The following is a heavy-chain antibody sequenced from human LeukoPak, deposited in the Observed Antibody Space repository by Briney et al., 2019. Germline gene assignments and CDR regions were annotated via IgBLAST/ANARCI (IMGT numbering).Heavy chain of an antibody. Sequence: GGSLRLSCAASGFTVSSNYMSWVRQAPGKGLEWVSIIYSGGSTYYADSVKGRFTISRDNSKNTLYLQMNSLRAEDTAVYYCASGSGSYRTPYYYVDVWGKGTTVTVSS. J-gene: IGHJ6*03. V-gene: IGHV3-53*01. CDR1: GFTVSSNY. CDR3: ASGSGSYRTPYYYVDV. CDR2: IYSGGST. D-gene: IGHD3-10*01.